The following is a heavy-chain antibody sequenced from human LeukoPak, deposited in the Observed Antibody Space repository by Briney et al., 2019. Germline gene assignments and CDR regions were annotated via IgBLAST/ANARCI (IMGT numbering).Heavy chain of an antibody. CDR3: VKGSGATTARGDV. J-gene: IGHJ6*04. V-gene: IGHV3-64D*06. CDR1: GFTFSSYA. D-gene: IGHD5-12*01. Sequence: PGGSLRLSCSASGFTFSSYAMHWVHQAPGKGLEYVSAISSNGGSTYYADSVKGRFTISRDNSKNTLYLQMSSLRAEDTAVYYCVKGSGATTARGDVWGKGTTVTVSS. CDR2: ISSNGGST.